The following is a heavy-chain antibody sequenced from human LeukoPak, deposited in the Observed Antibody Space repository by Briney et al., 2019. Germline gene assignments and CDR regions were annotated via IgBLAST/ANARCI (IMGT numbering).Heavy chain of an antibody. CDR1: GCSFTSYW. CDR2: IDPSDAYT. J-gene: IGHJ4*02. Sequence: GESLRISCKGSGCSFTSYWISWVRQMPGKGLEWMVRIDPSDAYTNYSPSFQGHVTISADKSISTAYLQWSSLKASDTAMYYCARRSPYYYGSGSYPEGDFDYWGQGTLVTVSS. D-gene: IGHD3-10*01. CDR3: ARRSPYYYGSGSYPEGDFDY. V-gene: IGHV5-10-1*01.